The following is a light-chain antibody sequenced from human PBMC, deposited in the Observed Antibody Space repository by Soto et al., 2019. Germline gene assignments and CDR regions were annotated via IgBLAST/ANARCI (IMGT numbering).Light chain of an antibody. CDR1: QGINNT. J-gene: IGKJ1*01. CDR3: QKYKGAPRT. V-gene: IGKV1-27*01. CDR2: AAS. Sequence: DIQLTPSPSSLSSSVGARVTITCRASQGINNTLAWYQQKSGKVPSLLIFAASTLQSGVTSRFSGSGFGTLFTLTISGLQAEEVATDYCQKYKGAPRTFGQGTKVEMK.